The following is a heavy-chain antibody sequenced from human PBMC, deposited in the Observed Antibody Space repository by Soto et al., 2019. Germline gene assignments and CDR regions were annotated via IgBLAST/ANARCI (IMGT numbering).Heavy chain of an antibody. CDR3: ARAPLLLWFGELPPDY. CDR2: INAGNGNT. V-gene: IGHV1-3*01. J-gene: IGHJ4*02. CDR1: GYTFTSYA. D-gene: IGHD3-10*01. Sequence: QVQLVQSGAEVKKPRASVKVSCKASGYTFTSYAMHWVRQAPGQRLEWMGWINAGNGNTKYSQKFQGRVTITRDTSASTAYMELSSLRSEDTAVYYCARAPLLLWFGELPPDYWGQGTLVTVSS.